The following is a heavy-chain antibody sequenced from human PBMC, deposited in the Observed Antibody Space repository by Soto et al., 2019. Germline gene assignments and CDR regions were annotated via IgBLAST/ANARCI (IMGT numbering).Heavy chain of an antibody. V-gene: IGHV4-34*01. D-gene: IGHD3-9*01. Sequence: QVQLQQWGAGPLRPLETLSLTCGVSGGSFSGYYWAWIRQSPGKGLEWIGEINDRGSINYNPSLKSRVRISVDTSEKHYSLNLGSLTAPDTAFYFCARESYDILTGPPWGWELDLRGRGTLVTVSS. CDR3: ARESYDILTGPPWGWELDL. CDR1: GGSFSGYY. J-gene: IGHJ2*01. CDR2: INDRGSI.